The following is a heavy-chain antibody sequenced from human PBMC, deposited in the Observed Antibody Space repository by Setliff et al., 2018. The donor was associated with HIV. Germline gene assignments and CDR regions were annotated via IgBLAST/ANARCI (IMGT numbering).Heavy chain of an antibody. V-gene: IGHV1-69*06. CDR3: ARDRGWELSHPPFFDY. CDR1: GGTSKTLA. CDR2: IIPMFGTS. J-gene: IGHJ4*02. D-gene: IGHD1-7*01. Sequence: SVKVSCKSSGGTSKTLALNWVRQAPGQGLEWMGRIIPMFGTSNYAQKFQSRITIVADKLTSASYMELSSLRSDDTAIYYCARDRGWELSHPPFFDYWGQGTLVTVSS.